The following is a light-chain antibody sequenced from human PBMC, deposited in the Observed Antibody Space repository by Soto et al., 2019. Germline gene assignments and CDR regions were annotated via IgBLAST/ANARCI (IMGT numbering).Light chain of an antibody. V-gene: IGLV2-14*01. CDR2: DVN. CDR3: RSYTGSSTLDV. CDR1: SSDVGGYNY. J-gene: IGLJ1*01. Sequence: QSALTQPASVSGSPGQSITISCTGTSSDVGGYNYVSWYQQHPGKAPNLMIYDVNHRPSGVSNRFSGSKSGNTASLTISGLQAEDEADYYCRSYTGSSTLDVFGAGTKLTVL.